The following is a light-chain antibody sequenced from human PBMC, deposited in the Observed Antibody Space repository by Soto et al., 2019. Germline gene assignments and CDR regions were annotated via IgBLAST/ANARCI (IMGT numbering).Light chain of an antibody. CDR2: DAS. J-gene: IGKJ4*01. Sequence: EIVLTQSPVTLSLSPGERATLSCRASQSINNYLAWYQQKPGQPPRLLIYDASNRATAIPVRFSGSGSGTDFTLTISSLVPEDSAVYYCQYRGIWPPGTTFGGGTKVEI. CDR1: QSINNY. V-gene: IGKV3-11*01. CDR3: QYRGIWPPGTT.